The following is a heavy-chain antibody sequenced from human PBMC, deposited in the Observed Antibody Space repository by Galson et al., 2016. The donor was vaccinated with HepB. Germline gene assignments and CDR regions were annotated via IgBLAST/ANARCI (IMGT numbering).Heavy chain of an antibody. Sequence: SLRLSCAASGYTFRSYAMTWVRQAPGKGWEWVSGISVYCITYYADSVQGRFTVSRDNSKSTLYLQMNSLRAEDTAIYYCAKDFRYGSAWGPGTLVTVSS. D-gene: IGHD6-19*01. V-gene: IGHV3-23*01. J-gene: IGHJ5*02. CDR3: AKDFRYGSA. CDR2: ISVYCIT. CDR1: GYTFRSYA.